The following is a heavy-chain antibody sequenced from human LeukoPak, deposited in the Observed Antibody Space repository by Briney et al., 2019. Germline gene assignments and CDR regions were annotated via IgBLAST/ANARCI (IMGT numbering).Heavy chain of an antibody. CDR1: GYTFTIYG. CDR3: ARATTYDSSGYYYLYYYGMDV. J-gene: IGHJ6*02. Sequence: ASVTVSFKASGYTFTIYGISWVRQAPGQGREGMGWISAYNGNTNYSQKLQGRVTMTTDTSTSTAYMELRSLRSDDTAVYYCARATTYDSSGYYYLYYYGMDVWGQGTTVTVSS. V-gene: IGHV1-18*01. D-gene: IGHD3-22*01. CDR2: ISAYNGNT.